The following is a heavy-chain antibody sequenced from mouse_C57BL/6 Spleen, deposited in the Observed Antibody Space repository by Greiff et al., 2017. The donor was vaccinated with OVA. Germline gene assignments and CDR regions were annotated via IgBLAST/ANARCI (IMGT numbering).Heavy chain of an antibody. D-gene: IGHD2-4*01. CDR2: IDPENGDT. J-gene: IGHJ2*01. Sequence: EVQLQQSGAELVRPGASVKLSCTASGFNIKDDYMHWVKQRPEQGLEWIGWIDPENGDTEYASKFQGKATITADTSSNTAYLQLSSLTSEDTAVYYCTTIGGLRRSYWGQGTTLTVSS. CDR1: GFNIKDDY. CDR3: TTIGGLRRSY. V-gene: IGHV14-4*01.